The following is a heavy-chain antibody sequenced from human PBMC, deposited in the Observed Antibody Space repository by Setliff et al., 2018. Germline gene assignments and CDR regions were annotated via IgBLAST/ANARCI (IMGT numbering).Heavy chain of an antibody. V-gene: IGHV3-33*05. D-gene: IGHD3-3*01. CDR3: ARAQNIFGGNFDS. J-gene: IGHJ4*02. CDR2: TSYDGKNN. Sequence: PGESLKISCAASGFVFGTYGMHWVRQAPGKGLEWLAVTSYDGKNNYYGDSVKGRFTISRDNSQNTVYLQMNALSGDDTAVYFCARAQNIFGGNFDSWGQGTLVTVSS. CDR1: GFVFGTYG.